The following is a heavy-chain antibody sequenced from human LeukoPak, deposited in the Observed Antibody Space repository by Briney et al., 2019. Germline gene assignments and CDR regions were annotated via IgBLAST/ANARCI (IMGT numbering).Heavy chain of an antibody. D-gene: IGHD5-18*01. CDR3: ARVAYGYGHT. Sequence: SETLSLTCAVTGGSITNDNWWSWVRQPPGKGLEWIGEIYHSGSTKCNPSLKSRVIMSVDKSKNQFSLNLTSVTAADTAVYYCARVAYGYGHTSGQGTLVTVSS. V-gene: IGHV4-4*02. CDR2: IYHSGST. J-gene: IGHJ5*02. CDR1: GGSITNDNW.